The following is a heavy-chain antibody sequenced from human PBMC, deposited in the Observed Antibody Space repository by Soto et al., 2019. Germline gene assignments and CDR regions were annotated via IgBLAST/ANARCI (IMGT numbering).Heavy chain of an antibody. CDR1: GFTFSSYG. D-gene: IGHD3-16*01. CDR2: ISYDGSNK. V-gene: IGHV3-30*03. CDR3: ARDGWGSNWYFDL. Sequence: GGSLRLSCAASGFTFSSYGMHWVRQAPGKGLEWVAVISYDGSNKYYADSVKGRFTISKDKSKRTLFLQMNSLRVDDTAVYYCARDGWGSNWYFDLWGRGTLVTVYS. J-gene: IGHJ2*01.